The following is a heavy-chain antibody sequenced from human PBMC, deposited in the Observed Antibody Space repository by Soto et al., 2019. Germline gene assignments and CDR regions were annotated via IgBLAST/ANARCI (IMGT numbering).Heavy chain of an antibody. J-gene: IGHJ4*02. CDR1: GFTFDDYT. CDR2: ISWDGGST. D-gene: IGHD4-17*01. CDR3: AKGGRDYGDYTVDY. V-gene: IGHV3-43*01. Sequence: EVQLVESGGVVVQPGGSLRLSCAASGFTFDDYTMHWVRQAPGKGLEWVSLISWDGGSTYYADSVKGRFTISRDNSKNSLYLQMDSLRNEDTALYYCAKGGRDYGDYTVDYWGQGTLVTVSS.